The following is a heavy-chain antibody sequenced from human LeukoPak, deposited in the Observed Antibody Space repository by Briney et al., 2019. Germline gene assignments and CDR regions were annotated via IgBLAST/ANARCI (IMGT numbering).Heavy chain of an antibody. CDR2: IGSSSSYI. D-gene: IGHD6-19*01. CDR3: ARDQPRGWSHDY. Sequence: PGGSLRLSCAASGFTFSSYSMNWVRQAPGKGLEWVSSIGSSSSYIYYADSVKGRFTISRDNAKNSLYLQMNSLRAEDTAVYYCARDQPRGWSHDYWGQGTLVTVSS. J-gene: IGHJ4*02. V-gene: IGHV3-21*01. CDR1: GFTFSSYS.